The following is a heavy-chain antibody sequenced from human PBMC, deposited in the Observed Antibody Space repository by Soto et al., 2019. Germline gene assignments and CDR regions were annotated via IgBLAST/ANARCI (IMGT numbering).Heavy chain of an antibody. CDR3: MTTNEPYSYDSSY. V-gene: IGHV4-30-4*08. J-gene: IGHJ4*02. Sequence: LSLPLTVSGDSINNDDHFWTWMRQRPGQCLEWIGYIFYSGCTCENPSLKARVTISIDKSGKYFSLDLSSVTAADTAVYYCMTTNEPYSYDSSYWGKGSLVLSSS. D-gene: IGHD3-22*01. CDR2: IFYSGCT. CDR1: GDSINNDDHF.